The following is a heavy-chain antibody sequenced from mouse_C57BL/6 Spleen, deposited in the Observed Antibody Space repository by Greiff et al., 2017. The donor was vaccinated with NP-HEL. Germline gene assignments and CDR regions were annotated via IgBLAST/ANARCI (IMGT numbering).Heavy chain of an antibody. V-gene: IGHV5-4*01. J-gene: IGHJ2*01. CDR3: ARDTDYSNLDY. D-gene: IGHD2-5*01. Sequence: EVHLVESGGGLVKPGGSLKLSCAASGFTFSSYAMSWVRQTPEKRLEWVATISDGGSYTYYPDNVKGRFTISRDNAKNNLYLQMSHLKSEDTAMYYCARDTDYSNLDYWGQGTTLTVSS. CDR2: ISDGGSYT. CDR1: GFTFSSYA.